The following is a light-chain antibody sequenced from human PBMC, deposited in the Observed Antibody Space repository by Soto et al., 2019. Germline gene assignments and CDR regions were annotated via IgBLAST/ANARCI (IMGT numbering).Light chain of an antibody. Sequence: DIQMTQSPSSLSASVGDRVTITCRASQSIRSYLNWYQQKPGKAPKLLIYAASSLQSGVPSRFSGSGSGTDFTLTISSLQPEDFATYDCQQSYSTLWTFGQGTKVEIK. CDR2: AAS. V-gene: IGKV1-39*01. CDR3: QQSYSTLWT. J-gene: IGKJ1*01. CDR1: QSIRSY.